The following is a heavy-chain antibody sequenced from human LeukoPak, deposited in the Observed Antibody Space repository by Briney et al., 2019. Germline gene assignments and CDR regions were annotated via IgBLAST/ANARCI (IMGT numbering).Heavy chain of an antibody. D-gene: IGHD2/OR15-2a*01. Sequence: PGGSLRLSCAASGFIFTSYIMKWVRQAPGRGLEWVSTISNSGTNTHYAESVKGRFTISRDNAKNALYLQMNSLRAEDTAVYYCARLSDSKSSDLWGQGTLVTVSS. CDR3: ARLSDSKSSDL. J-gene: IGHJ4*02. CDR2: ISNSGTNT. V-gene: IGHV3-21*01. CDR1: GFIFTSYI.